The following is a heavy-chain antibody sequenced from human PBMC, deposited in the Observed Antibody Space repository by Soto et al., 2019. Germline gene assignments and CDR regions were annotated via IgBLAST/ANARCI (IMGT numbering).Heavy chain of an antibody. CDR3: ARGEYDYVWGSYRYQYFDY. D-gene: IGHD3-16*02. CDR2: INPSGGST. CDR1: GYTFTSYY. V-gene: IGHV1-46*01. J-gene: IGHJ4*02. Sequence: ASVKVSCKASGYTFTSYYMHWVRQAPGQGLEWMGIINPSGGSTSYAQKFQGRVTMTRDTSTSTVYMELSSLRSEDTAVYYCARGEYDYVWGSYRYQYFDYWVQGTLVTVSS.